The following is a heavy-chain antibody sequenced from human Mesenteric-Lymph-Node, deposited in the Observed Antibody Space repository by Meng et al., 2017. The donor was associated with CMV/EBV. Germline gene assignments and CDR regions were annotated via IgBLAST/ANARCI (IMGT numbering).Heavy chain of an antibody. D-gene: IGHD2-2*01. CDR3: ARVISDIVVVPAAMMHRNWFDP. Sequence: SVKVSCKASGGTFSSYAISWVRQAPGQGLEWMGGIIPIFGTANYAQKFQGRVTITTDESTSTAYMELSSLRSEDTAVYYCARVISDIVVVPAAMMHRNWFDPWGQGTLVTVSS. V-gene: IGHV1-69*05. J-gene: IGHJ5*02. CDR2: IIPIFGTA. CDR1: GGTFSSYA.